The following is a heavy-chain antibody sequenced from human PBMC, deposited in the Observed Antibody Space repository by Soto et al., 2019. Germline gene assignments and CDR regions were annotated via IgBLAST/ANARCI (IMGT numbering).Heavy chain of an antibody. V-gene: IGHV4-34*01. CDR3: ARTYGDYSSLSIDY. CDR2: IYHSGST. D-gene: IGHD4-17*01. J-gene: IGHJ4*02. CDR1: GGSFSGYY. Sequence: SETLSLTCAVYGGSFSGYYWSWIRQPPGKGLEWIGYIYHSGSTYYNPSLKSRVTISVDTSKNQFSLKLSSVTAADTAVYYCARTYGDYSSLSIDYWGQGTLVTVSS.